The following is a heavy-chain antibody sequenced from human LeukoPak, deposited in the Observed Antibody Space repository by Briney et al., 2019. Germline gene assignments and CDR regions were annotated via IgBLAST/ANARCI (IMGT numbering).Heavy chain of an antibody. J-gene: IGHJ4*02. CDR2: INQDGSVK. Sequence: GGSLRLSCAASGFTFTNYWMTWVRQAPGKGLEWVANINQDGSVKYYVDSVRGRFTISRDNAKNSQYLQVSSLRVEDTAVYYCARIGYSSSSLDYWGQGTLVTVSS. V-gene: IGHV3-7*01. CDR3: ARIGYSSSSLDY. CDR1: GFTFTNYW. D-gene: IGHD6-13*01.